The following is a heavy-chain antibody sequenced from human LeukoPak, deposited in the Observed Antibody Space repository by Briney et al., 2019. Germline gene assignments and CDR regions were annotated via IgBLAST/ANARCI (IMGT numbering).Heavy chain of an antibody. CDR2: IIPIFGTA. CDR1: GGTFSSYA. Sequence: ASVKVSCKASGGTFSSYAISWVRQAPGQGLKWMGGIIPIFGTANYAQKFQGRVTVTADESTSTAYMELSSLRSEDTAVYYCARVGTMVPFYYYYYGMDVWGQGTTVTVSS. V-gene: IGHV1-69*13. CDR3: ARVGTMVPFYYYYYGMDV. D-gene: IGHD3-10*01. J-gene: IGHJ6*02.